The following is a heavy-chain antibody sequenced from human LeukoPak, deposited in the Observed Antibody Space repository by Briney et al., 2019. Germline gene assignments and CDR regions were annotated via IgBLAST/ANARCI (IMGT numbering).Heavy chain of an antibody. CDR1: GFTFSTYA. CDR3: ARSRDYYGSGTYGMDV. CDR2: ISYDGSSK. D-gene: IGHD3-10*01. J-gene: IGHJ6*02. V-gene: IGHV3-30-3*01. Sequence: GGSLRLSCAASGFTFSTYATHWVRQAPGRGLEWVSVISYDGSSKYYADSVKGRFTISRDNSKNTLYLQMNSVRPEDTAVYHCARSRDYYGSGTYGMDVWGQGTTVTVSS.